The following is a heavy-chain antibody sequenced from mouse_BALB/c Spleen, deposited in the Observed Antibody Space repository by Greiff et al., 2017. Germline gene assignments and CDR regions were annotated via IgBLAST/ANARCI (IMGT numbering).Heavy chain of an antibody. CDR1: GYTFSSYW. CDR2: ILPGSGST. CDR3: ARDYGRNAMDY. D-gene: IGHD1-1*01. J-gene: IGHJ4*01. V-gene: IGHV1-9*01. Sequence: VQLQQSGAELMKPGASVKISCKATGYTFSSYWIEWVKQRPGHGLEWIVEILPGSGSTNYNEKFKGKATFTADTSSNTAYMQLSSLTSEDSAVYYCARDYGRNAMDYWGQGTSVTVSS.